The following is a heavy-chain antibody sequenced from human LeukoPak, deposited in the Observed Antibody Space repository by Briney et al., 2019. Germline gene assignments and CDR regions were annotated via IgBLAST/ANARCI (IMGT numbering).Heavy chain of an antibody. CDR1: GGSFSGYY. CDR2: INHSGCT. V-gene: IGHV4-34*01. CDR3: ARGRLNSYDFWSGYYEDYFDY. J-gene: IGHJ4*02. Sequence: SETLSLTCAVYGGSFSGYYWSWIRQPPGKGLEWIGEINHSGCTNYNPSLKSRVTISVDTSKNQFSLKLSSVTAADTAVYYCARGRLNSYDFWSGYYEDYFDYWGQGTLVTVSS. D-gene: IGHD3-3*01.